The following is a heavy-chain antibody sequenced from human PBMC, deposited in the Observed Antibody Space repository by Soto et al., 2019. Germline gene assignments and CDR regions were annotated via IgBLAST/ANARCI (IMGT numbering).Heavy chain of an antibody. J-gene: IGHJ4*02. V-gene: IGHV4-59*01. CDR2: IYYSGST. Sequence: SETLSLTCTVSGGSISSYYWSWIRQPPGKGLEWIGYIYYSGSTNYNPSLKSRVTISVDTSKNQFSLKLSSVTAADTAVYYCARDGDSSGWYINWGQGTLVTVS. D-gene: IGHD6-19*01. CDR3: ARDGDSSGWYIN. CDR1: GGSISSYY.